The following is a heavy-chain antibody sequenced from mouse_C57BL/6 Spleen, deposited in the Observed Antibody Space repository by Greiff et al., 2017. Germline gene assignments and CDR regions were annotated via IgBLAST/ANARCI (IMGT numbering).Heavy chain of an antibody. J-gene: IGHJ2*01. CDR1: GYTFTGYW. CDR2: ILPGSGST. D-gene: IGHD1-1*01. Sequence: VQLQQSGAELMKPGASVKLSCKATGYTFTGYWIEWVKQRPGHGLEWIGEILPGSGSTNYTEKFKGKATFTADTSSNTAYMQLSSLTTADSAIYSCASGAHYYGRPLDYWGQGTTLTFSS. CDR3: ASGAHYYGRPLDY. V-gene: IGHV1-9*01.